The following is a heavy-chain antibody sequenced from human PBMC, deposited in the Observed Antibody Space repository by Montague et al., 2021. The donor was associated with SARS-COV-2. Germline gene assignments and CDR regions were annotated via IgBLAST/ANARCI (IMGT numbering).Heavy chain of an antibody. Sequence: TLSLTCTVSGGSISSGGYYWSWIRQHPGKGLEWIGYIYYSGSTYYNPSLKSRVTISVDTSKNQFSLKLSSVTAADTAVYYCARSSAPSITIFGVSNTYWCFDVWGRGTLVTVSS. CDR2: IYYSGST. D-gene: IGHD3-3*01. CDR1: GGSISSGGYY. J-gene: IGHJ2*01. CDR3: ARSSAPSITIFGVSNTYWCFDV. V-gene: IGHV4-31*03.